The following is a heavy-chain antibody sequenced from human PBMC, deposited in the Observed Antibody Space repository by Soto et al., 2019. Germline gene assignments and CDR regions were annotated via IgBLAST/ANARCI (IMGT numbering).Heavy chain of an antibody. CDR1: GYTFTGYY. D-gene: IGHD2-15*01. V-gene: IGHV1-2*02. J-gene: IGHJ4*02. CDR2: INPNSGGT. CDR3: ARVNVVVVAATREYYFDY. Sequence: ASVKVSCKASGYTFTGYYMHWVRQAPGQGLEWMGWINPNSGGTNYAQKFQGRVTMTRDTSISTAYMELSRLRSDDTAVYYCARVNVVVVAATREYYFDYWGEGTMVTVYS.